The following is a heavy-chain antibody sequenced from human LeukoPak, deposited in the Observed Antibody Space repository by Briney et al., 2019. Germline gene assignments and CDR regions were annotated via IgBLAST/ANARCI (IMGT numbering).Heavy chain of an antibody. CDR3: TRDGVVGGTSVNCDY. Sequence: PGGSLRLSCTVSGFTFSSYWMSWVRQAPGKGLEWVANINQGGSDKSYVDSVKGRFTVTRDNAKNTVYLQVDSLRAEDTAAYYCTRDGVVGGTSVNCDYWGQGTLVIVSS. CDR1: GFTFSSYW. V-gene: IGHV3-7*01. D-gene: IGHD1-26*01. J-gene: IGHJ4*01. CDR2: INQGGSDK.